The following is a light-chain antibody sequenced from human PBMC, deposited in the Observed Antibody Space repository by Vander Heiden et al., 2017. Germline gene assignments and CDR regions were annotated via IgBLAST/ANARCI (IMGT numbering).Light chain of an antibody. J-gene: IGKJ2*01. Sequence: DIVMTQSPDSLAVSLGERATINCKSSQSVIYSSNDKNYLAWYQQKAGQTPKLLIYWASTRESGVPDRFSGSGSGTDFTLTISSLQAEDVAVYYCQQYYSTPYTFGQGTKV. CDR3: QQYYSTPYT. CDR2: WAS. V-gene: IGKV4-1*01. CDR1: QSVIYSSNDKNY.